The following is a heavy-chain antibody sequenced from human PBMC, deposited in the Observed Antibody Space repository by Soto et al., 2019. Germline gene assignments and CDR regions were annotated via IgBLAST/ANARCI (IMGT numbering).Heavy chain of an antibody. Sequence: ASVKVSCKASGYTFTSYGISWVRQAPGQGLEWMGWISGYNGNTNYAQKLQGRVTMTTDTSTSTAHMELRSLRSDDTAVYYCARGDGDYHDGNGYLGRHWGQGTRVTVSS. V-gene: IGHV1-18*01. J-gene: IGHJ4*02. D-gene: IGHD3-22*01. CDR1: GYTFTSYG. CDR3: ARGDGDYHDGNGYLGRH. CDR2: ISGYNGNT.